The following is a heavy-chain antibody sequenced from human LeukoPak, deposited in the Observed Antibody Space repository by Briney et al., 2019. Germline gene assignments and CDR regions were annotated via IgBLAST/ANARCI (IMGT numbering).Heavy chain of an antibody. Sequence: ASVKVSCKASGYTFTGYYMHWVRQAPGQGLEWMGWINPNSGGTNYAQKFQGRVTMTRDTSISTAYMELSRLRSDDTAVYYCARQAGYSTGWYGGYYFDHWGQGTPVTVSA. D-gene: IGHD6-19*01. CDR2: INPNSGGT. CDR3: ARQAGYSTGWYGGYYFDH. CDR1: GYTFTGYY. J-gene: IGHJ4*02. V-gene: IGHV1-2*02.